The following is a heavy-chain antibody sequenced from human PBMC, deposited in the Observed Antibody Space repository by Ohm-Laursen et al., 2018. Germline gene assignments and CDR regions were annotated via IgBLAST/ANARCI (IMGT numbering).Heavy chain of an antibody. V-gene: IGHV3-23*01. CDR1: GFIFSSFA. Sequence: SLRLSCSASGFIFSSFAMTWVRQAPGKGLEWVSAISGSGGSAYYADSVKGRFTISRDNSKNTLYLQMNSLRAEDTAVYYCAKVEVVVAESYFDYWGQGTLVTVSS. D-gene: IGHD2-15*01. CDR3: AKVEVVVAESYFDY. J-gene: IGHJ4*02. CDR2: ISGSGGSA.